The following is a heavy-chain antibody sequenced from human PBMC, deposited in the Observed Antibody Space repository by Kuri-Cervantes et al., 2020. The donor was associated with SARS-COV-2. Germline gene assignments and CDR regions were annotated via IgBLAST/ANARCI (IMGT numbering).Heavy chain of an antibody. V-gene: IGHV3-30*18. J-gene: IGHJ4*02. D-gene: IGHD3-10*01. CDR1: GSTFRSYG. CDR2: ISYDGSNK. CDR3: AKDLRLLWFGELLY. Sequence: GGSLRLSCAASGSTFRSYGMHWVRQAPGKGLEWVAVISYDGSNKYYADSVKGRFTISRDNSKNTLYLQMNSLRAEDTAVYYCAKDLRLLWFGELLYWGQGTLVTVSS.